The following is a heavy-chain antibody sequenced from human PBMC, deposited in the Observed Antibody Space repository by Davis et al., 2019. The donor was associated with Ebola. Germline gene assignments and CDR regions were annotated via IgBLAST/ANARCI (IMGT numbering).Heavy chain of an antibody. CDR3: ASGDGRGNSYDMDV. CDR2: INGDGNTI. J-gene: IGHJ6*02. CDR1: GSTFSSYW. Sequence: GESLKISCAASGSTFSSYWMHWVRQAPGKGLVWVSRINGDGNTIGYADSVKGRFTISRDNAKNSLFLQMNSLRAEDTALYYCASGDGRGNSYDMDVWGQGTTVTVSS. V-gene: IGHV3-74*01. D-gene: IGHD4-23*01.